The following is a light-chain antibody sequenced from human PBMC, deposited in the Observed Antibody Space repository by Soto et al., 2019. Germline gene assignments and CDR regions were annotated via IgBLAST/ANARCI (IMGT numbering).Light chain of an antibody. Sequence: QAVVTQEPSLTVSPGGTVTLTCASSTGAVTSGHYANWLQQKPGQAPRALIYSTDTKHSWTPARFSGSLLGGKAALTLSGVRTEDEADYYCLLYYGGAVIFGGGTKLTVL. V-gene: IGLV7-43*01. CDR3: LLYYGGAVI. CDR1: TGAVTSGHY. J-gene: IGLJ2*01. CDR2: STD.